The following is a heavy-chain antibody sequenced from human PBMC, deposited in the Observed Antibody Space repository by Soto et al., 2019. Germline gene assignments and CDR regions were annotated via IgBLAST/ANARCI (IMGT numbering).Heavy chain of an antibody. J-gene: IGHJ5*01. CDR2: INHSGST. D-gene: IGHD3-22*01. CDR1: GGSFRVYY. CDR3: STRAYDTNGYYRFDP. Sequence: SETLSLTGAVYGGSFRVYYWSWIRQPPGKGLEWIGEINHSGSTNYNPSLKSRVTISLDTSKNQFSLTLSAVTAADTAMYYCSTRAYDTNGYYRFDPWGQGTLVTVSS. V-gene: IGHV4-34*01.